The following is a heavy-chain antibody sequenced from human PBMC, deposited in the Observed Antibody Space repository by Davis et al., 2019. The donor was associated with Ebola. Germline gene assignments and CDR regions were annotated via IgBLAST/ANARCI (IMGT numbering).Heavy chain of an antibody. CDR1: GFTFSSYW. Sequence: GGSLRLSCAASGFTFSSYWMSWVRQAPGKGLEWVSAISGSGGSTYYADSVKGRFTISRDNSKNTLYLQMNSLRAEDTAVYYCAKDGGLIVVVNYYFDYWGQGTLVTVSS. D-gene: IGHD3-22*01. CDR2: ISGSGGST. V-gene: IGHV3-23*01. J-gene: IGHJ4*02. CDR3: AKDGGLIVVVNYYFDY.